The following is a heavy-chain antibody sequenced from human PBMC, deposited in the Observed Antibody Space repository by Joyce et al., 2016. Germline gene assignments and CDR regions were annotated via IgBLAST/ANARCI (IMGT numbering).Heavy chain of an antibody. D-gene: IGHD6-13*01. J-gene: IGHJ4*02. Sequence: EVQLVESGGGLVPPGGSLRLSCAASGVTFGTYWLHWVRQAPGKGLVWVSRLNADGTTTWYADSVKGRFTVSRANAKNTLYLQMNSLREGDTAIYYCARGAAGMSYFEFWGRGAPVTVSS. CDR3: ARGAAGMSYFEF. CDR2: LNADGTTT. CDR1: GVTFGTYW. V-gene: IGHV3-74*01.